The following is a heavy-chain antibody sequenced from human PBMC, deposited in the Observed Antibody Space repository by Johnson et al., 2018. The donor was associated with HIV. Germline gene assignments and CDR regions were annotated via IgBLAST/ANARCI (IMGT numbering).Heavy chain of an antibody. CDR2: ISGSGFDT. V-gene: IGHV3-11*06. CDR1: NFTFKDYY. CDR3: AKDFTDGAFDI. D-gene: IGHD5-24*01. J-gene: IGHJ3*02. Sequence: QVQLVESGGDLIKPGGSLRLSCAASNFTFKDYYMNWIRQAPGKGLEWISYISGSGFDTFYADSVEGRFTISRDNSKNTLHLQMNSLRVEDTAVYYCAKDFTDGAFDIWGRGTMVTVSA.